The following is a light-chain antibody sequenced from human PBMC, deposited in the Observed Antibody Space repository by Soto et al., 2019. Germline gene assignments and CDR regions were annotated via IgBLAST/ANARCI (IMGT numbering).Light chain of an antibody. CDR1: QGIYSNY. CDR2: GAS. Sequence: EIVLTQSPGTLSLSPGEGATLSCRASQGIYSNYLAWYQQKPGQPPRLLMYGASSRATGIPDRSSGSGSGTDFTFTISRLEPEDFAVYYCQQYGSSPRTFGQGTKVEIK. CDR3: QQYGSSPRT. V-gene: IGKV3-20*01. J-gene: IGKJ1*01.